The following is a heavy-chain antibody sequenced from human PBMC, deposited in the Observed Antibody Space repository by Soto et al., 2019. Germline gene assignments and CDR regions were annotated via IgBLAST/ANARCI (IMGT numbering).Heavy chain of an antibody. CDR3: ATAARQWLFTADFNH. Sequence: VQMVESGGGVVQPGRSLRLSCAASGFTFSVYAMHWVRQAPGQGLEWVAVVSHDGRNTHYADSVKGRFTISRDSSKNTVSLEMTTRRAEDTAVDYCATAARQWLFTADFNHWGQGALVTISS. V-gene: IGHV3-30*03. CDR2: VSHDGRNT. D-gene: IGHD6-19*01. J-gene: IGHJ4*02. CDR1: GFTFSVYA.